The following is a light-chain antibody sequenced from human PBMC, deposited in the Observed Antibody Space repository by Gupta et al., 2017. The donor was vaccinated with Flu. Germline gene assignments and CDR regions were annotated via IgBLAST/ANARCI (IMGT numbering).Light chain of an antibody. CDR3: GRGLTQGLT. J-gene: IGKJ3*01. CDR2: DGC. CDR1: SSSRNVAGKTS. Sequence: VIPVHLAYAARKSSSSSRNVAGKTSLYPHLHEPGQSLQLLIYDGCNTGSPVRDRFSGSGSGTDFTLRIIRIEGEDVVIYYCGRGLTQGLTFGPGTKLEIK. V-gene: IGKV2D-29*01.